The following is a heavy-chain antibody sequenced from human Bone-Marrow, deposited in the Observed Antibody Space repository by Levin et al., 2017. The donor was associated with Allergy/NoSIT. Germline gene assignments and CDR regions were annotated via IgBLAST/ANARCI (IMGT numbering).Heavy chain of an antibody. CDR3: ARNFWSGGGLFDY. D-gene: IGHD3-3*01. J-gene: IGHJ4*02. CDR1: GFTFRSYA. Sequence: QPGGSLRLSCAASGFTFRSYAMSWVRQAPGKGLEWVSAITSSGGSTYYADSVKGRFTISRDNSKNTLYLQMNSLRAEDTALYYCARNFWSGGGLFDYWGQGTLVTVSS. CDR2: ITSSGGST. V-gene: IGHV3-23*01.